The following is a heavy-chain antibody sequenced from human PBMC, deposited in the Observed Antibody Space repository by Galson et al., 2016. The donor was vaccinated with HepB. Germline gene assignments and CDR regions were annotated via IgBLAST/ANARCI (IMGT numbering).Heavy chain of an antibody. J-gene: IGHJ6*03. CDR1: GFTFSFSVYW. CDR3: AKDSFYDFWDAATDYYCYMDV. Sequence: SLRLSCAASGFTFSFSVYWMSWVRQAPGKGLEWVANIAGDGNKKYYVDSVKGRFTISRDNSKDTLYLQMNSPRPEDTAVYYCAKDSFYDFWDAATDYYCYMDVWGKGTTVTVSS. D-gene: IGHD3-3*01. V-gene: IGHV3-7*01. CDR2: IAGDGNKK.